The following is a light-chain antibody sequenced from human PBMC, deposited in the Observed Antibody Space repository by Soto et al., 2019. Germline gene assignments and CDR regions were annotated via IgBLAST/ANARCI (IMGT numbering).Light chain of an antibody. V-gene: IGLV3-21*04. J-gene: IGLJ3*02. CDR1: NIGSKS. CDR2: YGA. CDR3: QVWDSSSDHWV. Sequence: SYELTQPPSVSVAPGKTARITCGGNNIGSKSVHRYQQKPGQAPVLVIYYGADRPSGIPERFSGSNSGNTATLTISRVEAGDEADYYCQVWDSSSDHWVFGGGTKLTVL.